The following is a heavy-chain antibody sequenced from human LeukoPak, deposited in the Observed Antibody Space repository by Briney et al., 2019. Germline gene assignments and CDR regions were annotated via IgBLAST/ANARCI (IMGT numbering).Heavy chain of an antibody. CDR2: IYTSGST. CDR1: GGSISSYY. D-gene: IGHD3-9*01. J-gene: IGHJ6*02. CDR3: ARDQQLRYFDWLSTDYYYYGMDV. Sequence: SETLSLTCTVSGGSISSYYWSGIRQPAGKGLEWIGRIYTSGSTNYNPSLKSRVTMSVDTSKNQFSLKLSSVTAADTAVYYCARDQQLRYFDWLSTDYYYYGMDVWGQGTTVTVSS. V-gene: IGHV4-4*07.